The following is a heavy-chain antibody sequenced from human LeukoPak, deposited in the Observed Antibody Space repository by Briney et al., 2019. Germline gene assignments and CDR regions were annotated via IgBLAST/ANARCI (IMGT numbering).Heavy chain of an antibody. CDR1: GFTFDDYA. CDR3: AKVVTGTTLDYYYYMDV. J-gene: IGHJ6*03. V-gene: IGHV3-9*01. Sequence: GRSLRLSCAASGFTFDDYAMHWVRQAPGKGLEWVSGISWNSGSIGYADSVKGRFTISRDNAKNSLYLQVNSLRAEDTALYYCAKVVTGTTLDYYYYMDVWGKGTTVTVSS. CDR2: ISWNSGSI. D-gene: IGHD1-1*01.